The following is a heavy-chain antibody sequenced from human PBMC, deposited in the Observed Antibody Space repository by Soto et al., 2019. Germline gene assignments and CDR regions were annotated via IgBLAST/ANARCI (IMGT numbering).Heavy chain of an antibody. Sequence: QVQLVQSGAEVKKPGSSVKVSCKASGGTFSSYAISWVRQAPGQGLEWMGGIIPIFGTANYAQKFQGRVTITADESTSTAYMELSSLRSEDTAVYYCAREGVGGPNYDILTQSNWFDPWGQGTLVTVSS. CDR1: GGTFSSYA. V-gene: IGHV1-69*01. CDR3: AREGVGGPNYDILTQSNWFDP. CDR2: IIPIFGTA. D-gene: IGHD3-9*01. J-gene: IGHJ5*02.